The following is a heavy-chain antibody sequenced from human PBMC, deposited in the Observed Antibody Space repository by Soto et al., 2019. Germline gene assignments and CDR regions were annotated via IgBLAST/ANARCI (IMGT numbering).Heavy chain of an antibody. V-gene: IGHV4-61*01. D-gene: IGHD2-21*01. CDR2: VENSGST. J-gene: IGHJ5*02. Sequence: SETLSLTCSVSGGSVSSESYYWSWIRQTPGKGLEWIGNVENSGSTKYNPSLKSRVTISVDTSKNQFSLKLSSVTGAGTAVYYCARERGDSHWIDPWGQGTLVTVSS. CDR3: ARERGDSHWIDP. CDR1: GGSVSSESYY.